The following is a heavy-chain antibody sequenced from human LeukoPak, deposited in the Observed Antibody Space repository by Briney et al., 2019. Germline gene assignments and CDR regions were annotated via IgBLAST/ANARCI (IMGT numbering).Heavy chain of an antibody. CDR3: VVLMVYAPGY. J-gene: IGHJ4*02. CDR1: GGTFSSYA. Sequence: SVKVSCKASGGTFSSYAISWVRQAPGQGLEWMGGIIPIFGTANYAQKFQGRVTITADGSTSTAYMELSSLRSEDAAVYYCVVLMVYAPGYWGQGTLVTVSS. V-gene: IGHV1-69*01. CDR2: IIPIFGTA. D-gene: IGHD2-8*01.